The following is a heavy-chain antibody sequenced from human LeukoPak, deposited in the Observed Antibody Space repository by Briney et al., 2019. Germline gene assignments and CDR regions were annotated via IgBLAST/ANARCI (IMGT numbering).Heavy chain of an antibody. Sequence: GGSLRLSCAASGFTFSSYSMNWVRQAPGKGLEWVSSISSSSSYIYYADSVKGRFTISRDNAKNSLYLQMNSLRAEDTAVYYCARGGLYCGSTSCYPYYFDYWGQGTLVTVSS. J-gene: IGHJ4*02. V-gene: IGHV3-21*01. CDR2: ISSSSSYI. CDR1: GFTFSSYS. D-gene: IGHD2-2*01. CDR3: ARGGLYCGSTSCYPYYFDY.